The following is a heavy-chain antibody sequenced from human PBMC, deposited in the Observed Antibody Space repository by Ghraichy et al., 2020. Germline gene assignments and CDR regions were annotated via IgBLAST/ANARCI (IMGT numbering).Heavy chain of an antibody. V-gene: IGHV4-59*08. Sequence: SQTLSLTCTVSGGSISPYYWGWIRQPPGKALEWIGYIYYSGITNYDPSLKSRITLSVDTSRNQFSLNLNSVTATDTAVYYCARLKGRSEIAEHWGRGTLVTVSS. CDR1: GGSISPYY. D-gene: IGHD2-21*01. J-gene: IGHJ4*02. CDR3: ARLKGRSEIAEH. CDR2: IYYSGIT.